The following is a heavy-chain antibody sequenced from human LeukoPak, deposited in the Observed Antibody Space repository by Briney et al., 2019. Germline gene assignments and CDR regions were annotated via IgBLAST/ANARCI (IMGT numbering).Heavy chain of an antibody. CDR2: ISVSGDST. D-gene: IGHD1-14*01. Sequence: GGSLRLSCTGSGFIFDTHTLTWVRQAPGKGLEWVASISVSGDSTNYGDSVKGRFTISRDNFKRTVHLEMSNLRADDTAMYYCVRRAAVRGMDFWGLGTTVMVSS. V-gene: IGHV3-23*01. CDR3: VRRAAVRGMDF. J-gene: IGHJ6*02. CDR1: GFIFDTHT.